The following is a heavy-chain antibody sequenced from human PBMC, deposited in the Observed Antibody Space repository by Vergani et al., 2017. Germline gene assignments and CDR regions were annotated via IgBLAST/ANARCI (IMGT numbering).Heavy chain of an antibody. D-gene: IGHD6-13*01. V-gene: IGHV4-59*01. Sequence: QGQLQESGPGLVKPSETLALTCTVSADSIIGYYWTWIRQPPGKGLEWIGYVHDTEGTNYNPSLKNRVTMSVDTSKKKFSLNLNSVTAADTAVYYCVRQTAGIFTFDPWGQGTLVTVSS. CDR1: ADSIIGYY. J-gene: IGHJ5*02. CDR2: VHDTEGT. CDR3: VRQTAGIFTFDP.